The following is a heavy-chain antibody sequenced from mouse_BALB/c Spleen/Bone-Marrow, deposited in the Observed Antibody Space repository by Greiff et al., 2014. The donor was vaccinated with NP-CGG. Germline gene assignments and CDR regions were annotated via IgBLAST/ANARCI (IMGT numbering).Heavy chain of an antibody. J-gene: IGHJ1*01. V-gene: IGHV1S56*01. Sequence: QVQLQQSGPELVKPGASVRISCKASGFTFTSYFIHWMKERPGQGLEWIGWTYPGNVNTNYNEKFKGKATLTADKSSTTAYMQLSSLTSEDSAVYFCARRFITTTHWYFDVWGAGTTVTVSS. CDR2: TYPGNVNT. D-gene: IGHD1-2*01. CDR3: ARRFITTTHWYFDV. CDR1: GFTFTSYF.